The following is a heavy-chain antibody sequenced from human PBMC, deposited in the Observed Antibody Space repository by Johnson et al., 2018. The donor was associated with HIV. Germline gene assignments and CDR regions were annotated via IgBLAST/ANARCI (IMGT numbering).Heavy chain of an antibody. J-gene: IGHJ3*02. CDR3: ARYSSSSRDTFDI. CDR2: IYSGGST. V-gene: IGHV3-66*01. Sequence: VQLVESGGGLVQPGGSLRLSCAASGFTFSSYAMHWVRQAPGKGLEWVSVIYSGGSTYYADSVRGRFTISRDNSKNTLYLQMSSLRAEDTAVYYCARYSSSSRDTFDIWGQGTMVTVSS. CDR1: GFTFSSYA. D-gene: IGHD6-13*01.